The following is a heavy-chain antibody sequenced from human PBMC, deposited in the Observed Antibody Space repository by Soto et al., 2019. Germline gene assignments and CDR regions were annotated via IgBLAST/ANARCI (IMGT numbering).Heavy chain of an antibody. J-gene: IGHJ6*02. CDR3: ARAEGSGWYIYYYGMDV. V-gene: IGHV1-69*13. Sequence: AVKVSCKASGGTFSSYAISWVRQAPGQGLEWMGGIIPIFGTANYAQKFQGRVTITADESTSTAYMELSSLRSEDTAVYYCARAEGSGWYIYYYGMDVWGQGTTVTVSS. CDR1: GGTFSSYA. CDR2: IIPIFGTA. D-gene: IGHD6-19*01.